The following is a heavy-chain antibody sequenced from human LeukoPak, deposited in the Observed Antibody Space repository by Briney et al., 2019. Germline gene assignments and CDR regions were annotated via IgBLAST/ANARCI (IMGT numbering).Heavy chain of an antibody. CDR2: INHSGST. CDR3: ARGRPKKLLWFGEPPAGCAFDI. Sequence: PSETLSLTCAVYGGSFSGYYWSWIRQLPGKGLEWIGEINHSGSTNYNPSLKSRVTISVDTSKNQFSLKLSSVTAADTAVYYCARGRPKKLLWFGEPPAGCAFDIWGQGTMVTVSS. J-gene: IGHJ3*02. V-gene: IGHV4-34*01. CDR1: GGSFSGYY. D-gene: IGHD3-10*01.